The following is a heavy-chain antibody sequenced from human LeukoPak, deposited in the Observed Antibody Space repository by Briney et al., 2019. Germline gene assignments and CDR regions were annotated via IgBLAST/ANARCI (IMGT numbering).Heavy chain of an antibody. Sequence: PGGSLRLSCAASGFTFSSYAMSWVRQAPGKGLEGVAFIRYDGSKKYYADSVKGLFTISRDNSKNTLYLQMYSLRAEDTAVYYCAKDRSDIVVVPAAKSTDFWSGYYFDYWGQGTLVTVSS. D-gene: IGHD2-2*01. CDR2: IRYDGSKK. J-gene: IGHJ4*02. CDR3: AKDRSDIVVVPAAKSTDFWSGYYFDY. V-gene: IGHV3-30*02. CDR1: GFTFSSYA.